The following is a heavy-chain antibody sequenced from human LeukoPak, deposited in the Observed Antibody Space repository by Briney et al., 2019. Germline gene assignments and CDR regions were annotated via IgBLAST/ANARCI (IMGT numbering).Heavy chain of an antibody. V-gene: IGHV4-34*01. CDR1: GGSFSGYY. CDR2: INHSGST. J-gene: IGHJ6*02. CDR3: ARGDYMTMVRGAPRYYYGMDV. Sequence: SETLSLTCAVYGGSFSGYYWSWIRQPPGKGLEWIGEINHSGSTNYNPSLKSRVTISVDTSKNQFSLKLSSVTAADTAVYYCARGDYMTMVRGAPRYYYGMDVWGQGTTVTVSS. D-gene: IGHD3-10*01.